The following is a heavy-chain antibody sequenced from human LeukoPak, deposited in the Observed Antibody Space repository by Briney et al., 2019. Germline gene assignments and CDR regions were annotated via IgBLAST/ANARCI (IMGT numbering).Heavy chain of an antibody. V-gene: IGHV1-18*01. D-gene: IGHD1-7*01. Sequence: ASVKVSCKASGYTFTSYGISWVRQAPGQGLEWMGWISAYNGNTNYAQKLQGRVTITTDTSTSTAYMELRSLRSDDTAVYYCARVLNWNYGGLVGYYFDYWGQGTLVTVSS. CDR1: GYTFTSYG. CDR3: ARVLNWNYGGLVGYYFDY. CDR2: ISAYNGNT. J-gene: IGHJ4*02.